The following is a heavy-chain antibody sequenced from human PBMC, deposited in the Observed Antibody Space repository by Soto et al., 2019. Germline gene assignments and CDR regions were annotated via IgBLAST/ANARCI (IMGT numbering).Heavy chain of an antibody. D-gene: IGHD3-22*01. CDR2: ISGSGGST. J-gene: IGHJ4*02. Sequence: GGSLRLSCAASGFTFSSYAMSWVRQAPGKGLEWVSAISGSGGSTYYADSVKGRFTISRDNSKNTLYLQMNSLRAEDTAVYYCAKPHLGNYYYDSSGYSGYWGQGTLVTVYS. V-gene: IGHV3-23*01. CDR3: AKPHLGNYYYDSSGYSGY. CDR1: GFTFSSYA.